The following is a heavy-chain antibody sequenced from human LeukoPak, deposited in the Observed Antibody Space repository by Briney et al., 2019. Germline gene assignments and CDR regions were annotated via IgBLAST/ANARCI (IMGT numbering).Heavy chain of an antibody. CDR3: ARDLADIVVDPPAMPYYFDY. D-gene: IGHD2-2*01. V-gene: IGHV1-69*01. CDR1: GGIFSNSA. Sequence: SVKVSCKVSGGIFSNSAISWVRHDPGRGLEYMGGIIPMFGTTNYARRFQGRLTITADESSSTTYMELSSLRSEDTAVYYCARDLADIVVDPPAMPYYFDYWGQGTVVTVSS. CDR2: IIPMFGTT. J-gene: IGHJ4*02.